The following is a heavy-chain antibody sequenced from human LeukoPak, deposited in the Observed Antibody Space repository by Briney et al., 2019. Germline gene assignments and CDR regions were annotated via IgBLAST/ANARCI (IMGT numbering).Heavy chain of an antibody. V-gene: IGHV3-21*06. CDR2: ISTSSSDI. J-gene: IGHJ4*02. CDR1: GFTFTRYS. D-gene: IGHD6-6*01. CDR3: ARDPEFRSSAGLDY. Sequence: PGGSLRLSCAASGFTFTRYSMSWVRQAPGKGLEWVSFISTSSSDIYYADSVKGRFTISRDNAKNSVYLQMNSLRAEDTAVYYCARDPEFRSSAGLDYWGQGTLVTVSS.